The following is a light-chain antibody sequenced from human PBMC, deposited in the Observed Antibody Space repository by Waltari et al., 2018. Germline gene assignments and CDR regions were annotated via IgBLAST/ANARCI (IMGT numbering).Light chain of an antibody. CDR1: QDINNW. V-gene: IGKV1-12*01. J-gene: IGKJ3*01. CDR3: QQDKSFPIT. CDR2: SES. Sequence: DIPMTQSPSSVSASVGDRVTITSRASQDINNWLAWYQQKTGKAPNLLIYSESSLQTVVPSRCTVSGSVTECTLTISSLQPEDFATYYGQQDKSFPITFGPGTTVDIK.